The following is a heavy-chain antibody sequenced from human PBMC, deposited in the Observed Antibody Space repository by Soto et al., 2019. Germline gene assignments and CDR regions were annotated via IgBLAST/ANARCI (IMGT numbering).Heavy chain of an antibody. CDR3: ARDDRITMIVVVNGAFDI. V-gene: IGHV4-59*01. CDR2: VYYSGST. J-gene: IGHJ3*02. D-gene: IGHD3-22*01. CDR1: GASISSSY. Sequence: PSETLSLTCTVSGASISSSYWSWIRQSPGKGLEWIGYVYYSGSTNYNPSLKSRVTISVDTSKNQFSLKLSSVTAADTAVYYCARDDRITMIVVVNGAFDIWGQGTMVTVSS.